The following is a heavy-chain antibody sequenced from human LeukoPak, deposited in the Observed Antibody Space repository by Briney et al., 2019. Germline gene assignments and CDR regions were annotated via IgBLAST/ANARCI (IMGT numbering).Heavy chain of an antibody. CDR2: INHSGST. CDR1: GGSFSGYY. V-gene: IGHV4-34*01. CDR3: ARSRLDY. J-gene: IGHJ4*02. Sequence: PSETLSLTCAVYGGSFSGYYWSWIRQPPGKGLEWIGEINHSGSTNYDPSLKSRVTISVDTSKNQFSLKLSSVTAADTAVYYCARSRLDYWGQGTLVTVSS.